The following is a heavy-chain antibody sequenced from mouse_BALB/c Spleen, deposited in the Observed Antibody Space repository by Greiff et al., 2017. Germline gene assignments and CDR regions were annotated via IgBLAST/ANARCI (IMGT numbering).Heavy chain of an antibody. CDR1: GYTFTSYW. V-gene: IGHV1S22*01. CDR3: TRWFYDYDGPFDY. J-gene: IGHJ2*01. CDR2: IYPGSGST. D-gene: IGHD2-4*01. Sequence: LQQPGAELVRPGASVKLSCKASGYTFTSYWMHWVKQRPGQGLEWIGNIYPGSGSTNYDEKFKSKATLTVDTSSSTAYMQLSSLTSEDSAVYYCTRWFYDYDGPFDYWGQGTTLTVSS.